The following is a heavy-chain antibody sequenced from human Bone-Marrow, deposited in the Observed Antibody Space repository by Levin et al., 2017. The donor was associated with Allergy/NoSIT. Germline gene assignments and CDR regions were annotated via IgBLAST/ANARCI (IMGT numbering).Heavy chain of an antibody. CDR2: IYPGDSDT. CDR3: GRQKYCSGGSCFSDCDVFDI. Sequence: GESLKISCKGSGYIFSSYWIGWVRQMPGKGLEWMGIIYPGDSDTRYSPSFQGQVTFSADKSIDPAYLQWRNLKASDTAIYYWGRQKYCSGGSCFSDCDVFDIWGEGTMVTVSS. D-gene: IGHD2-15*01. J-gene: IGHJ3*02. CDR1: GYIFSSYW. V-gene: IGHV5-51*01.